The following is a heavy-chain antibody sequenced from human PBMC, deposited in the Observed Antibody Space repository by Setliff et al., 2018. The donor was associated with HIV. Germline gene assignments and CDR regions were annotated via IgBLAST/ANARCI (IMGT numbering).Heavy chain of an antibody. CDR2: LYGSGDT. CDR1: GFTLSNTY. J-gene: IGHJ4*02. D-gene: IGHD3-22*01. Sequence: GGSLRLSCAASGFTLSNTYMAWVRQAPGKRPEWVSTLYGSGDTYHADSVKGRFTLSRDTSKNTLSLQMNSLRPEDTAVFYCARVRLYSSALDYWGQGTLVTVSS. V-gene: IGHV3-66*02. CDR3: ARVRLYSSALDY.